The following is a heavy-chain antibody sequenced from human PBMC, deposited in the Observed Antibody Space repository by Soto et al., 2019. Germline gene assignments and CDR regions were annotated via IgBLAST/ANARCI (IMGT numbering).Heavy chain of an antibody. J-gene: IGHJ6*03. CDR1: GGSFSGYY. CDR3: ARGRRLNYDILTGLRKYYYYMDV. Sequence: SETLSLTCAVYGGSFSGYYWSWIRQPPGKGLEWIGEINHSGSTNYNPSLKSRVTISVDTSKNQFSLKLSSVTAADTAVYYCARGRRLNYDILTGLRKYYYYMDVWGKGTTVTVSS. CDR2: INHSGST. V-gene: IGHV4-34*01. D-gene: IGHD3-9*01.